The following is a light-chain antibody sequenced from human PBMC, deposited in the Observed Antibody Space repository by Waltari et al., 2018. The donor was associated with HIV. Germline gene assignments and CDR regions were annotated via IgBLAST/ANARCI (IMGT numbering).Light chain of an antibody. CDR3: MQALHTWT. Sequence: IVMTQSPLSLPVTPGEPASISFRSSRSLLHTNGYNYLDWYLQKPGQSPQLLIYLGSNRASGVPDRFSGSGSGTDFTLKISRVEAEDVGIYYCMQALHTWTFGQGTKVEIK. CDR1: RSLLHTNGYNY. CDR2: LGS. V-gene: IGKV2-28*01. J-gene: IGKJ1*01.